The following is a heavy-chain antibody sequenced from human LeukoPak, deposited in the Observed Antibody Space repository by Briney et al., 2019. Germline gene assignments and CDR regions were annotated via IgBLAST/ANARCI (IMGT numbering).Heavy chain of an antibody. J-gene: IGHJ5*02. V-gene: IGHV3-48*03. D-gene: IGHD6-19*01. CDR1: GFTFSSYE. CDR2: ISSSGSTI. Sequence: GGSLRLSCAASGFTFSSYEMNWVRQAPGKGLEWVSYISSSGSTIYYADSVKGRFTISRDNAKNSLYLQMNSLRAEDTAVYYCARDSSGWYHWFDPWGQGTLVTVSS. CDR3: ARDSSGWYHWFDP.